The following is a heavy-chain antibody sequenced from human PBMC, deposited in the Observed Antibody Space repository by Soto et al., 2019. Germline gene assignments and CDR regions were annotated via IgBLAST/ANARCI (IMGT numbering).Heavy chain of an antibody. Sequence: GGSLRLSCAASGFTFSSYWMHWVRQAPGKGLVWVSRINSDGSSTSYADSVKGRFTISRDNAKNTLYLQMNSLRAEDTAVYYCVTTAPGYSSSWYWAHYYYYCGMDVWGQGTTVTVSS. D-gene: IGHD6-13*01. V-gene: IGHV3-74*01. CDR3: VTTAPGYSSSWYWAHYYYYCGMDV. CDR2: INSDGSST. J-gene: IGHJ6*02. CDR1: GFTFSSYW.